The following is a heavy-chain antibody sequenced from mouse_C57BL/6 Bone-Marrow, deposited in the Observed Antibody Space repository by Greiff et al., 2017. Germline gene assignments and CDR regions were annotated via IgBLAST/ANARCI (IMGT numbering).Heavy chain of an antibody. J-gene: IGHJ2*01. CDR2: INYDGSST. D-gene: IGHD2-4*01. V-gene: IGHV5-16*01. CDR3: ARVMITTGYYFDY. Sequence: EVKLVESEGGLVQPGSSMKLSCTASGFTFSDYYMAWVRQVPEKGLEWVANINYDGSSTYYLDSLKSRFIISRDNAKNILYLQMSSLKSEDTATYYCARVMITTGYYFDYWGQGTTPTVSS. CDR1: GFTFSDYY.